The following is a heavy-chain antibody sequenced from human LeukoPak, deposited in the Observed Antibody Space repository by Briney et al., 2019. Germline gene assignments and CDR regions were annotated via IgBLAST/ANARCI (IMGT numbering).Heavy chain of an antibody. Sequence: GTSLRLSCAASGFTFISYAIHWVRQAPGKGLEWVAVISFHGTDTFYADSVKGRFTISREHSKNTLYLQMNSLKTEDKAVYYCARDGRGSGYTDAFDIWGQGTMVTVSS. CDR1: GFTFISYA. CDR2: ISFHGTDT. J-gene: IGHJ3*02. D-gene: IGHD3-22*01. CDR3: ARDGRGSGYTDAFDI. V-gene: IGHV3-30*04.